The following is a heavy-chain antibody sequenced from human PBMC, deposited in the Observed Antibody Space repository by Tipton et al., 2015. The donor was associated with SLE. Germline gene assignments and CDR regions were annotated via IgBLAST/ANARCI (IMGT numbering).Heavy chain of an antibody. Sequence: LRLSCAVYGGSFSGYYWSWIRQPPGKGLEWIGEINHSGSTNYNPSLKSRVTISVDTSKNQFSLKLRSVTAADTAVYYCARELGMVAFDIWGQGTMVTVSS. CDR2: INHSGST. D-gene: IGHD7-27*01. CDR3: ARELGMVAFDI. V-gene: IGHV4-34*01. J-gene: IGHJ3*02. CDR1: GGSFSGYY.